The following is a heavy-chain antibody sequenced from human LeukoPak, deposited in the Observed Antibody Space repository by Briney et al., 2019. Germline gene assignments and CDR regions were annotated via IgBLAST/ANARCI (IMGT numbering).Heavy chain of an antibody. CDR1: GYTFTSYD. V-gene: IGHV1-18*01. J-gene: IGHJ3*02. D-gene: IGHD6-25*01. Sequence: ASVKVSCKASGYTFTSYDINWVRQAPGQGLEWMGWISAYNGNTNYAQKLQGRVTMTTDTSTSTAYMELRSLRSDDTAVYYCARSRKLGYDAFDIWGQGTMVTVSS. CDR3: ARSRKLGYDAFDI. CDR2: ISAYNGNT.